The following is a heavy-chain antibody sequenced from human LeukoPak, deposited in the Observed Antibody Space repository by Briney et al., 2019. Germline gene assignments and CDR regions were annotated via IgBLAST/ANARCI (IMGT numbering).Heavy chain of an antibody. J-gene: IGHJ3*02. CDR2: IYNDGSST. Sequence: PGGSLRLSCAASGFTFSSYGMHWVRQAPGKGLVWVSRIYNDGSSTSYADSVTGRFTISRDNAKSTLYLQMNSLRADDTAVFYCARVRGGSGRSYAADAFDIWGQGTMVTVSS. D-gene: IGHD1-26*01. CDR1: GFTFSSYG. V-gene: IGHV3-74*01. CDR3: ARVRGGSGRSYAADAFDI.